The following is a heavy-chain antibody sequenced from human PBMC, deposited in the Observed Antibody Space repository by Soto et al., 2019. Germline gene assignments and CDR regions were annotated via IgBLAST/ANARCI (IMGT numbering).Heavy chain of an antibody. J-gene: IGHJ6*03. D-gene: IGHD6-6*01. CDR3: ARGGRIAAQLYYYYYYLAF. CDR1: GYTFTSYG. V-gene: IGHV1-18*01. Sequence: ASVKVSCKASGYTFTSYGISWVRQAPGQGLEWMGWISAYNGNTNYAQKLQGRVTMTTDTSTSTAYMELRSLRSDDTAVYYCARGGRIAAQLYYYYYYLAFWGKGTTVTVSS. CDR2: ISAYNGNT.